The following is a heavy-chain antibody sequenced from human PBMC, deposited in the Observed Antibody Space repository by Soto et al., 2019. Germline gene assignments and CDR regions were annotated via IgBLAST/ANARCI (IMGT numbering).Heavy chain of an antibody. V-gene: IGHV4-30-4*01. Sequence: QVQLQESGPGLVKPSQTLSLTCTVSGGPISSDDYYWTWIRQPPGKGLEWIGYIYYSGSTYYNPSLKSRLPISVDTSKNQLSLKLSSVTAADTAVYYCAREALEDDAFDIWGQGTMVTVSS. CDR3: AREALEDDAFDI. D-gene: IGHD3-16*02. CDR1: GGPISSDDYY. CDR2: IYYSGST. J-gene: IGHJ3*02.